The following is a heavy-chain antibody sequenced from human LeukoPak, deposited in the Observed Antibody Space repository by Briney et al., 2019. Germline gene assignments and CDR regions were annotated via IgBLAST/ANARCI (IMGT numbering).Heavy chain of an antibody. CDR2: ISTYDGDT. CDR1: GYTFTRYG. CDR3: ARDHRGPYCTSASCFYFEN. V-gene: IGHV1-18*01. Sequence: ASVKVSCRASGYTFTRYGISWVRQAPGQGLGWMGWISTYDGDTNYAQKFQGRVTMTTDTSTSTAYMELRSLRSDDTAVYYCARDHRGPYCTSASCFYFENWGQGTLVTVSS. J-gene: IGHJ4*02. D-gene: IGHD2-2*01.